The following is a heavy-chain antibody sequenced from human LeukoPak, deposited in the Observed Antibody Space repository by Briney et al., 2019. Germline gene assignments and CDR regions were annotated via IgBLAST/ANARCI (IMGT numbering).Heavy chain of an antibody. CDR3: VKSGWLDY. J-gene: IGHJ4*02. CDR2: ISTSGDST. D-gene: IGHD6-19*01. Sequence: GGSLRLSCAASGFTFSSQNMNWARQVPGKGLEWVAYISTSGDSTKYADSVEGRFTISRDNAENSLYLLMNSLRVEDTAVYYCVKSGWLDYWGQGILVTVSS. CDR1: GFTFSSQN. V-gene: IGHV3-21*06.